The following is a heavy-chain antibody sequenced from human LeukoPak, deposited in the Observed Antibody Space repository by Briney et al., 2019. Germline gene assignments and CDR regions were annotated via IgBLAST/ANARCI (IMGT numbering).Heavy chain of an antibody. D-gene: IGHD1-14*01. CDR1: GFTFSSYW. J-gene: IGHJ4*02. Sequence: GGPLRLSCAASGFTFSSYWMHWVRQPPGKGLVWVSRITISETNTDYADSVKGRFTISRDNAKNTVYLQMNNLRAEDTAVYYCVRDLGSGTPFDYWGQGALVIVSS. CDR3: VRDLGSGTPFDY. CDR2: ITISETNT. V-gene: IGHV3-74*01.